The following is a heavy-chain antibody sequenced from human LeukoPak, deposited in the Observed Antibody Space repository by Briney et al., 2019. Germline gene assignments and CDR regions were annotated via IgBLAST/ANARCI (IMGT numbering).Heavy chain of an antibody. CDR1: GYTFTGYY. V-gene: IGHV1-2*02. J-gene: IGHJ6*03. D-gene: IGHD6-13*01. Sequence: GASVKVSCKASGYTFTGYYMHWVRQAPGQGLEWMGWINPNSGGTNYAQKFQGRVTMTRDTSISTAYMELSRLRSDDTAVYYCASTGTGSSWASYYYYMDVWGKGTTVTVSS. CDR2: INPNSGGT. CDR3: ASTGTGSSWASYYYYMDV.